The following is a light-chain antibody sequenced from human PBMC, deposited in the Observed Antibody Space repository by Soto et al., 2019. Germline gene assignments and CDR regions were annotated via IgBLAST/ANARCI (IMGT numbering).Light chain of an antibody. CDR2: GAS. V-gene: IGKV3-15*01. CDR3: QQYDKWPRT. J-gene: IGKJ1*01. Sequence: EIVMTQSPATLSVSLGDRATLSCRASQSVSSNLAWYQLKPGQAPRLLIYGASTRATGIPARFSGSGSGTQFTLTISSLQSEDSAVYYCQQYDKWPRTFGQGTKVDI. CDR1: QSVSSN.